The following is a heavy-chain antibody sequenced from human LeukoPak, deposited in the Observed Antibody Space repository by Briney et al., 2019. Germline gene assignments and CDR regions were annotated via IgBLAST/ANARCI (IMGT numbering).Heavy chain of an antibody. CDR3: ARSAYPGNSVIED. J-gene: IGHJ4*02. CDR1: GITFSSYW. V-gene: IGHV3-74*01. D-gene: IGHD4-23*01. Sequence: PGGSLRLSCAGSGITFSSYWMHWVRQAPGKGLVWVSRINSDGISANYADSVKGRFTISRDNAKNTLYLQMNSLRAEDTAVYYCARSAYPGNSVIEDWGRGTLVTVSS. CDR2: INSDGISA.